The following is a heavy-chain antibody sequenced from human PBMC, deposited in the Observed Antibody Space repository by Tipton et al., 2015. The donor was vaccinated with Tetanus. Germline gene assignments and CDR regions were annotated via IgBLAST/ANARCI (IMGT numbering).Heavy chain of an antibody. V-gene: IGHV4-61*08. Sequence: VKPSETLSLTCTVSGASVRRGDYSWNWIRQPPGKGLEWLAYVSYSGRTNSNYFLKSRITVSQDASKNQVSLRPTSVTAADTAVYYCARANNDLPKKGPFDSWGQGTLVTVSS. CDR3: ARANNDLPKKGPFDS. CDR1: GASVRRGDYS. CDR2: VSYSGRT. D-gene: IGHD3-3*01. J-gene: IGHJ4*02.